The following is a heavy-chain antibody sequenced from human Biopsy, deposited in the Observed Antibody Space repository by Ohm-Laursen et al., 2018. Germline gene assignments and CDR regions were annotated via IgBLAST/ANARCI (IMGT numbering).Heavy chain of an antibody. Sequence: GASVKVSCKVSGYTFTTYGISWVRQAPGQGLEWMGWISPYNGNTDSAQKVQGRVTMTTDTSTNTVYMELRSLRSDDTAVYYCARDRRTISGVLTDFDYWGQGTLVTVSS. D-gene: IGHD3-3*01. CDR3: ARDRRTISGVLTDFDY. CDR1: GYTFTTYG. J-gene: IGHJ4*02. V-gene: IGHV1-18*01. CDR2: ISPYNGNT.